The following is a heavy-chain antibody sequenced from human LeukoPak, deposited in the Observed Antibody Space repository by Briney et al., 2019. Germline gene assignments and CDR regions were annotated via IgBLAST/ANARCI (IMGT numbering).Heavy chain of an antibody. Sequence: GGSLRLSCTASGFTFGDYAMSWFRQAPGKGLEWVGFIRSKAYGGTTEYAASVKGRFTISRDDSKSIAYLQMNSLKTEDTAVYYCTRVRLIWFGEVTPIDPWGQGTLVTVSS. CDR2: IRSKAYGGTT. J-gene: IGHJ5*02. CDR3: TRVRLIWFGEVTPIDP. D-gene: IGHD3-10*01. V-gene: IGHV3-49*03. CDR1: GFTFGDYA.